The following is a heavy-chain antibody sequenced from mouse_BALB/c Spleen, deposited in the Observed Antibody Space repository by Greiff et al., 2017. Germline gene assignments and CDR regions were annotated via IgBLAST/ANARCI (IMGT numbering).Heavy chain of an antibody. V-gene: IGHV5-9-4*01. Sequence: EVKLVESGGGLVKPGGSLKLSCAASVFTFSSYAMSWVRQSPEKRLEWVAEISSGGSYTYYPDTVTGRFTISRDNAKNTLYLEMSSLRSEDTAMYYCARDYGSHFDYWGQGTTLTVSS. CDR2: ISSGGSYT. J-gene: IGHJ2*01. CDR3: ARDYGSHFDY. CDR1: VFTFSSYA. D-gene: IGHD1-1*01.